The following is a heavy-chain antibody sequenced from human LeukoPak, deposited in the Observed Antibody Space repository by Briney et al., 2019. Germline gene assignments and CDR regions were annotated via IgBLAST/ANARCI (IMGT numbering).Heavy chain of an antibody. J-gene: IGHJ5*02. Sequence: GGSLRLSCAASGFTFSSYWMSWVRQAPGKGLEWVANIKQDGSEKYYVDSVKGRFTISRDNAKNSLYLQMNGLRAEDTAVYYCARDTVFRQNWFDPWGQGTLVTVSS. CDR1: GFTFSSYW. CDR2: IKQDGSEK. V-gene: IGHV3-7*01. CDR3: ARDTVFRQNWFDP. D-gene: IGHD4-11*01.